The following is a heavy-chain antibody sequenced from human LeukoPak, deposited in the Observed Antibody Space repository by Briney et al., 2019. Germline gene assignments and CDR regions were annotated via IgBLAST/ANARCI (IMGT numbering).Heavy chain of an antibody. V-gene: IGHV4-34*01. CDR2: INHSGST. Sequence: SETLSLTCAVYGGSFSGYYWSWIRQPPGKGLEWIGKINHSGSTNYNPSLKSRVTISVDTSKNQFSLKLSSVAAADTAVYYCARVPNSDSSGYYYYPAAFDIWGQGTMVTVSS. CDR3: ARVPNSDSSGYYYYPAAFDI. D-gene: IGHD3-22*01. CDR1: GGSFSGYY. J-gene: IGHJ3*02.